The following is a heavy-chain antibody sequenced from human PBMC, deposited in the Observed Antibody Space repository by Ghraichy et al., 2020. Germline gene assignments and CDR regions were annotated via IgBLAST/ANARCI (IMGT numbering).Heavy chain of an antibody. CDR1: GFTFSSYD. V-gene: IGHV3-13*04. J-gene: IGHJ4*02. D-gene: IGHD3-10*01. CDR2: IGTAGDT. CDR3: ARGNGSGSPPGY. Sequence: GGSLRLSCAASGFTFSSYDMHWVRQATGKGLEWVSAIGTAGDTYYPGSVKGRFTISRENAKNSLYLQMNSLRAGDTAVYYCARGNGSGSPPGYWGQGTLVTVSS.